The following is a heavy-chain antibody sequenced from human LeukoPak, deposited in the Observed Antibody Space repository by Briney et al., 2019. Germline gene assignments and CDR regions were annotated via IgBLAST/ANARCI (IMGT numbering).Heavy chain of an antibody. CDR3: ARFYSTNWGWVDY. CDR2: IYHSGST. V-gene: IGHV4-59*08. J-gene: IGHJ4*02. D-gene: IGHD2-2*01. Sequence: PSETLPLTCTVSGGSISSNYWSWIRQPPGKGLEWIGYIYHSGSTNYNPSLKSRVTISIDTYKKQFSLKLSSVTAADTAVYYCARFYSTNWGWVDYWGQGTLVTVS. CDR1: GGSISSNY.